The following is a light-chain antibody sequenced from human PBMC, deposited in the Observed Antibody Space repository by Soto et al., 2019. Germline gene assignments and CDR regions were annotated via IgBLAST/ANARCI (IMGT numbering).Light chain of an antibody. CDR3: QQYENYWT. V-gene: IGKV1-5*01. CDR1: QSISSW. Sequence: QMTQSPSTLSATAGDIVTITCRASQSISSWLAWYQHKPGKAPKLLIYDASNLDSGVPSRFSGSGSGTEFSLTISNLQPDDCATYYCQQYENYWTFGQGTKVDI. J-gene: IGKJ1*01. CDR2: DAS.